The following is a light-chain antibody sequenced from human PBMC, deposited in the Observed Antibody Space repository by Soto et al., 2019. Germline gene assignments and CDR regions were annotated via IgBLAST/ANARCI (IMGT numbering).Light chain of an antibody. CDR1: SGYSNYK. J-gene: IGLJ2*01. CDR3: GADHGSGSNFVLV. CDR2: VGTGGIVG. Sequence: QLVRTQPPSASASLGASVTVTCTLSSGYSNYKVDWSQQRPGKGPRFVMRVGTGGIVGSKGDGIPNRFSVLGSGLNRYLTIKNIQEEDESDYHCGADHGSGSNFVLVFGGATKLTVL. V-gene: IGLV9-49*01.